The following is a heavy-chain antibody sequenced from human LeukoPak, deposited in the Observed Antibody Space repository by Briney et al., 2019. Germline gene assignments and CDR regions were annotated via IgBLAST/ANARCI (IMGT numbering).Heavy chain of an antibody. V-gene: IGHV3-66*04. J-gene: IGHJ4*02. D-gene: IGHD1-26*01. Sequence: GGSLRLSCAASGFTVSSNYMSWVRQAPGKGLEWVSVIYSGGSTYYADSVKGRFTISRDNSKNTLYLQMNSLRAEDTAVYYCARQDSGSYPFFDYWGQGTLVTVSS. CDR2: IYSGGST. CDR1: GFTVSSNY. CDR3: ARQDSGSYPFFDY.